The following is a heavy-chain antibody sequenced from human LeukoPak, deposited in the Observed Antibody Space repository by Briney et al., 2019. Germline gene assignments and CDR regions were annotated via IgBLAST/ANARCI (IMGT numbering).Heavy chain of an antibody. Sequence: GGSLRLSCAASGFTFSSYEMNWVRQAPGKGLERVSYISSSGSTIYYADSVKGRFTISRDNAKNSLYLQMNSLRAEDTAVYYCARAGSYYRGTFDYWGQGTLVTVSS. V-gene: IGHV3-48*03. J-gene: IGHJ4*02. CDR2: ISSSGSTI. CDR3: ARAGSYYRGTFDY. CDR1: GFTFSSYE. D-gene: IGHD3-10*01.